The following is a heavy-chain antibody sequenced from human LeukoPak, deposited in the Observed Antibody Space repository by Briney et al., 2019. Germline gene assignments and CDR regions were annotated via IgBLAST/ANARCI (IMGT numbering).Heavy chain of an antibody. CDR3: ARDTTVTFPGPFDP. Sequence: GGSLSLSCAASGFTFSNPWMSWVRQAPGKGLEWVATIKPDGSAQYYVDSVKGRFTISRDNAKNSLYLQMNSLRAEDTAVYYCARDTTVTFPGPFDPWGQGTLVTVSS. J-gene: IGHJ5*02. CDR2: IKPDGSAQ. D-gene: IGHD4-17*01. CDR1: GFTFSNPW. V-gene: IGHV3-7*03.